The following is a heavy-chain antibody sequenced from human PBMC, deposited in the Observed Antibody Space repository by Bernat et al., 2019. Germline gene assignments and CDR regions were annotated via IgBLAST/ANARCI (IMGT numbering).Heavy chain of an antibody. CDR2: INHSGST. CDR3: ARGRRGVGSGSRKPFDY. V-gene: IGHV4-34*01. CDR1: GGSFSGYY. D-gene: IGHD3-10*01. J-gene: IGHJ4*02. Sequence: QVQLQQWGVGLLKPSETLSLTCAVYGGSFSGYYWSWIRQPPGKGLEWIGEINHSGSTNYNPSLKSRVTISVDTSKNPFSLKLSSVTAADTAVYYWARGRRGVGSGSRKPFDYWGQGTLVTVSS.